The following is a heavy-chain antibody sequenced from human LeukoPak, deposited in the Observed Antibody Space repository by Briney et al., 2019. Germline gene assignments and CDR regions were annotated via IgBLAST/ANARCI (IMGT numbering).Heavy chain of an antibody. J-gene: IGHJ4*02. CDR1: GGSFSGYY. V-gene: IGHV4-34*01. D-gene: IGHD6-13*01. CDR2: INHSGST. Sequence: PSETLSLTCAVYGGSFSGYYWSWIRQPPGKVLEWIGEINHSGSTNYNPSLKSRVTISVDTSKNQFSLKLSSVTAADTAVYCCARGRYSSSWYPYWGQGTLVTVSS. CDR3: ARGRYSSSWYPY.